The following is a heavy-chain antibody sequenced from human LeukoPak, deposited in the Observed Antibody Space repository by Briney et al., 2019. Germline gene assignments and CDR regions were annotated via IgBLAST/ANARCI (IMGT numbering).Heavy chain of an antibody. CDR1: GYTFTDYY. D-gene: IGHD2-21*01. Sequence: ASVKVSCKASGYTFTDYYIHRVRQAPGQGLEWLGWINPIFGGTNYAQKFQGRVTMTTDTSISTAYMELSRLRSDDTAVYYCARDSGAYCGLSSTCHGWFDPWGQGTLVTVSS. V-gene: IGHV1-2*02. CDR2: INPIFGGT. CDR3: ARDSGAYCGLSSTCHGWFDP. J-gene: IGHJ5*02.